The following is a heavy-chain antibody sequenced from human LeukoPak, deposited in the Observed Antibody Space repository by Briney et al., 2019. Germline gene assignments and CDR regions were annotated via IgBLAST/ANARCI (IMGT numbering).Heavy chain of an antibody. J-gene: IGHJ4*02. Sequence: PGGSLRLSCTASDFSVSNNYMSWVRQAPGKGLEWLSIIYAGGSTYYAQSVKGRFTISRDNAKNSLYLQMNSLRAEDTAVYYCARGALDSVVVPAAQFDYWGQGTLVTVSS. CDR2: IYAGGST. CDR1: DFSVSNNY. D-gene: IGHD2-2*01. V-gene: IGHV3-53*01. CDR3: ARGALDSVVVPAAQFDY.